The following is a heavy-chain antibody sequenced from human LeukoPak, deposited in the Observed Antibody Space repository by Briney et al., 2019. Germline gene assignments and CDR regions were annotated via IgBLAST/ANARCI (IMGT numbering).Heavy chain of an antibody. CDR3: ARDNSVGDFWSGYSRAGGMDV. J-gene: IGHJ6*02. CDR2: IYYSGST. V-gene: IGHV4-31*03. CDR1: GGSISSGGYY. Sequence: SETLSLTCTVSGGSISSGGYYWSWIRQHPGKGLEWIGYIYYSGSTYYNPSLKSRVTISVDTSKNQFSLKLSSVTAADTAVYYCARDNSVGDFWSGYSRAGGMDVWGQGTTATVSS. D-gene: IGHD3-3*01.